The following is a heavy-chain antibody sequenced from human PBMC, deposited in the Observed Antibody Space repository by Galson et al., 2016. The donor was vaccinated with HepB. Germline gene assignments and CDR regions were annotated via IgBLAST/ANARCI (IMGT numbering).Heavy chain of an antibody. D-gene: IGHD3/OR15-3a*01. CDR1: GGSIPTSSSY. J-gene: IGHJ3*01. CDR2: FYYSGTT. CDR3: ARQDRAGLVNC. V-gene: IGHV4-39*01. Sequence: SETLSLTCTVSGGSIPTSSSYWGWIRQPPGEGLEWIGSFYYSGTTYYNPSLQSRVTISVDTSKNEFSLSLSSVTAADTAVYSCARQDRAGLVNCWGPGTMVTVSS.